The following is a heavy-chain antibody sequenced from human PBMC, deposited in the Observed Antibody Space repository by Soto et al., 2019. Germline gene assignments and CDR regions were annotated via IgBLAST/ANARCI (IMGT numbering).Heavy chain of an antibody. V-gene: IGHV1-18*01. Sequence: ASVKVSCKASGYSFTSHCISWVRQAPGQGLEWMGWISAYNGNTNYAQKLQGRVTMTTDTSASTAYMELRSLRSDDTAVYYCARDNGFGESDGWGQGTTVTVSS. CDR2: ISAYNGNT. CDR1: GYSFTSHC. CDR3: ARDNGFGESDG. D-gene: IGHD3-10*01. J-gene: IGHJ6*02.